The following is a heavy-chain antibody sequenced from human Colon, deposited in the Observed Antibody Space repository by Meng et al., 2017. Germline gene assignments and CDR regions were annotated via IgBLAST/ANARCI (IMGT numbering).Heavy chain of an antibody. D-gene: IGHD2-21*01. J-gene: IGHJ4*02. V-gene: IGHV1-2*06. CDR2: INPDSGAT. CDR1: GYRFPGYY. CDR3: ARVWSSSVIDF. Sequence: QVQLVQSGAEVKKPGASMKVSCKASGYRFPGYYLHWVRQAPGRGLEWMGRINPDSGATIYAQKFQGRVTMTRDTAINTSYMELSGLRSDDTAIYYCARVWSSSVIDFWGQGTLVTVSS.